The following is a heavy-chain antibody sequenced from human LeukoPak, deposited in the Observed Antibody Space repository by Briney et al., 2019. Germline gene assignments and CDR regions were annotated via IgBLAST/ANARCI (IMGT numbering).Heavy chain of an antibody. Sequence: PSETLSLTCTVSGGSISSYYWSWIRQPPGKGLEWIGYIYYSGSTNYNPSLKSRVTISVDTSKNQLSLKLSSVTAADTAVYYCARDQYSGSLDYWGQGTLVTVSS. CDR2: IYYSGST. V-gene: IGHV4-59*01. J-gene: IGHJ4*02. D-gene: IGHD1-26*01. CDR1: GGSISSYY. CDR3: ARDQYSGSLDY.